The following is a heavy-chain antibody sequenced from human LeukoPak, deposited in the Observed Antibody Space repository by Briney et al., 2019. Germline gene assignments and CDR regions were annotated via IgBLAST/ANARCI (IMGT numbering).Heavy chain of an antibody. CDR1: GYTFTSYD. CDR3: ARLYDFWSGYPYYYYYGMDV. J-gene: IGHJ6*02. V-gene: IGHV1-8*01. Sequence: ASVKVSCKASGYTFTSYDINWVRQAPGQGLEGMGWMNPNSGNTGYAQKFQGRVTMTRNTSISTAYMELSSLRSEDTAVYYCARLYDFWSGYPYYYYYGMDVWGQGTTVTVSS. D-gene: IGHD3-3*01. CDR2: MNPNSGNT.